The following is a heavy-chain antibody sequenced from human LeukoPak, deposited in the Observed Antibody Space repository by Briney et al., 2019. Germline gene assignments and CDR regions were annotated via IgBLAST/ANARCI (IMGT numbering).Heavy chain of an antibody. CDR3: ARGRNYVSDFYFDV. CDR2: ISHEGDS. V-gene: IGHV4-34*01. D-gene: IGHD1-7*01. J-gene: IGHJ6*03. Sequence: SETLSPTCAVYGVSPRGYYWSWIRQSPEKGLEWIGEISHEGDSIYNPSLKSRLTLSVDMSKNQFSLKLRSVTAADTAVYYCARGRNYVSDFYFDVWGKGTTVIVSS. CDR1: GVSPRGYY.